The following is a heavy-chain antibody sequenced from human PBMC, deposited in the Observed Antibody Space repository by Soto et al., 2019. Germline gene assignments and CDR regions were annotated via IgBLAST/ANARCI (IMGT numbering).Heavy chain of an antibody. CDR3: ARDRCSSTSCIIDY. D-gene: IGHD2-2*01. Sequence: GGSLRLSCAASGFTFSSYSMNWVRQAPGKGLEWVSSISSSSSYIYYADSVKGRFTISRDNAKNSLYLQMNSLRAEDTAVYYCARDRCSSTSCIIDYWGQGTLVTVSS. CDR2: ISSSSSYI. CDR1: GFTFSSYS. V-gene: IGHV3-21*01. J-gene: IGHJ4*02.